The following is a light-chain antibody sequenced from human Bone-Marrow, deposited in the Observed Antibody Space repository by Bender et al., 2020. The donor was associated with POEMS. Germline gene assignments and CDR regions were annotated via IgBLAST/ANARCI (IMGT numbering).Light chain of an antibody. V-gene: IGLV2-14*03. CDR3: CSYTTTSAPVV. CDR2: DVT. Sequence: QSALTQPASVSGSPGQSITISCTGTSSDVGAYSLVSWYQHHPGQAPKLIISDVTNRPSGVSNRFSGSKSGNTASLTISGLQAEDEADYYCCSYTTTSAPVVFGGGTKLTVL. J-gene: IGLJ2*01. CDR1: SSDVGAYSL.